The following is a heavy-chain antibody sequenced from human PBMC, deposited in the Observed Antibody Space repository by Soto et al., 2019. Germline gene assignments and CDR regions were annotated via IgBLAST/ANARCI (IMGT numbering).Heavy chain of an antibody. V-gene: IGHV3-23*01. J-gene: IGHJ3*02. CDR2: ISGSGGST. D-gene: IGHD2-2*01. Sequence: GGSLRLSCAASGFTFSSYAMSWVRQAPGKGLEWVSAISGSGGSTYYADSVKGRFTISRDNSKNTLYLQMNSLRAEDTAVYYCAKEEIVVVPAAPGGALDIWGQGTMVTVSS. CDR3: AKEEIVVVPAAPGGALDI. CDR1: GFTFSSYA.